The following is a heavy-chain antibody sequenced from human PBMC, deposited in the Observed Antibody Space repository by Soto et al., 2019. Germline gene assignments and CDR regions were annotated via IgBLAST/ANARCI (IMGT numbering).Heavy chain of an antibody. CDR3: ARGRDFWSGYGSMDV. Sequence: PSETLSLTCTVSGVSISSSSYYWGWIRQPPGKGLEWIGSIYYSGSTYYNPSLKSRVTISVDTSKNQFSLKLSSVTAADTAVYYCARGRDFWSGYGSMDVWGKGTTVTVSS. V-gene: IGHV4-39*01. J-gene: IGHJ6*03. CDR1: GVSISSSSYY. D-gene: IGHD3-3*01. CDR2: IYYSGST.